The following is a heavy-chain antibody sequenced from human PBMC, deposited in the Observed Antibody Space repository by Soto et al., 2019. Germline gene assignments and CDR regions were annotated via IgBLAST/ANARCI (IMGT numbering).Heavy chain of an antibody. CDR2: ISRDGGTK. CDR1: GFTVSTYG. D-gene: IGHD3-10*01. J-gene: IGHJ5*02. Sequence: QVQLVESGGGVVQPGRSLRLSCAVSGFTVSTYGMHWVRQAPGKGLEWVEVISRDGGTKYYADSVKGRFTISRDNSRNTLFLEMNSLRSDDMAVYYCTGEVESGSWGQGTLVTFSS. CDR3: TGEVESGS. V-gene: IGHV3-30*03.